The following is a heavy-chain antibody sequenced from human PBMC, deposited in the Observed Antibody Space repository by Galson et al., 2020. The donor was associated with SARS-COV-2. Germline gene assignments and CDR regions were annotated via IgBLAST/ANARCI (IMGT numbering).Heavy chain of an antibody. CDR3: ARHPGPGLRFLEWLLSDYYYYGMDV. V-gene: IGHV4-39*01. D-gene: IGHD3-3*01. CDR1: GGSISSSSYY. J-gene: IGHJ6*02. Sequence: ETSETLSLTCTVSGGSISSSSYYWGWIRQPPGKGLEWIGSTYYSGSTYYNPSLKSRVTISVDTSKNQFSLKLSSVTAADTAVYYCARHPGPGLRFLEWLLSDYYYYGMDVWGQGTTVTVSS. CDR2: TYYSGST.